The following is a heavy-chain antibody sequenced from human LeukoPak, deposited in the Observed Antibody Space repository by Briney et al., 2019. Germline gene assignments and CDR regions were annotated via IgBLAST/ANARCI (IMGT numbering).Heavy chain of an antibody. Sequence: GGSLRLSCAASGFTFSAYEMNWVRQAPGKGLEWVSYIGSSGSTVYYADSVKGRFTISRDNAKNSLYMQMESLRAEDTAVYYCARESVLDYWGQGTLVTVSS. CDR2: IGSSGSTV. V-gene: IGHV3-48*03. D-gene: IGHD6-6*01. CDR3: ARESVLDY. CDR1: GFTFSAYE. J-gene: IGHJ4*02.